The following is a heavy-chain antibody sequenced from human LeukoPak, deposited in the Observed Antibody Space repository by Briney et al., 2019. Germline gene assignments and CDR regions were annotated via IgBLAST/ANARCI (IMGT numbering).Heavy chain of an antibody. CDR2: IYDSGST. V-gene: IGHV4-59*12. CDR1: GGSISSYY. J-gene: IGHJ4*02. CDR3: AVGAGPSSGYYNFDY. Sequence: KTSETLSLTCTVSGGSISSYYWSWIRQPPGKGLEWIGYIYDSGSTNYNPSLKSRVTISVDTSKNQFSLKLSSVTAADTAVYYCAVGAGPSSGYYNFDYWGQGTLVTVSS. D-gene: IGHD3-22*01.